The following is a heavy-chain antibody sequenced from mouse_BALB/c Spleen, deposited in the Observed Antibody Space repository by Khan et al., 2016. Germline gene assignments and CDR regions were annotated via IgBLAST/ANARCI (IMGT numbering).Heavy chain of an antibody. V-gene: IGHV14-1*02. Sequence: EVQLQESGAELVRPGALVKLSCKASGFNIKDYYMHWVKQRPEQGLEWIGWIDPENGNTIYDPKFQGKASITADTSSNTDYLQLSSLTSEDTAVYYCALDGSWFAYWGQGTLVTVSA. CDR2: IDPENGNT. D-gene: IGHD2-3*01. CDR3: ALDGSWFAY. CDR1: GFNIKDYY. J-gene: IGHJ3*01.